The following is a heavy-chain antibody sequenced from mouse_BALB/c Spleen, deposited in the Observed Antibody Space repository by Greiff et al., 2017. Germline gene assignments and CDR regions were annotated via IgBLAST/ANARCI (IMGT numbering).Heavy chain of an antibody. Sequence: QVQLQQSGAELVKPGASVKLSCKASGYTFTEYTIHWVKQRSGQGLEWIGWFYPGSGSIKYNEKFKDKATLTADKSSSTVYMELSRLTSEDSAVFFCARHEEGYGNYVDYAMDYWGQGTSVTVSS. CDR1: GYTFTEYT. J-gene: IGHJ4*01. CDR2: FYPGSGSI. CDR3: ARHEEGYGNYVDYAMDY. D-gene: IGHD2-10*02. V-gene: IGHV1-62-2*01.